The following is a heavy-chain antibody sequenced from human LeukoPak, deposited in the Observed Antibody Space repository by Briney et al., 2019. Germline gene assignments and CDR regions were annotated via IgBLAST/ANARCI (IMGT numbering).Heavy chain of an antibody. D-gene: IGHD6-13*01. V-gene: IGHV1-69*13. CDR2: ITPIFGTA. Sequence: EASVKVSCKASGGTFSSYAISWVRQAPGQGLEWMGGITPIFGTANYAQKFQGRVTITADESTSTAYMELSSLRSEDTAVYYCARATIAAAGKTSWFDPWGQGTLVTVSS. J-gene: IGHJ5*02. CDR1: GGTFSSYA. CDR3: ARATIAAAGKTSWFDP.